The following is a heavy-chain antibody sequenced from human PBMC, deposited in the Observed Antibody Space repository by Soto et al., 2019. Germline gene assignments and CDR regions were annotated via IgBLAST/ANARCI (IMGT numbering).Heavy chain of an antibody. J-gene: IGHJ6*02. CDR1: GDSVSSNSAA. CDR3: TRGYGMDV. Sequence: SQTLSLTCAISGDSVSSNSAAWNWIRPSPSRGLEWLGRTYYKSKWFNDYAVTVNGRKKINPDTSKKQFSLQLNSVTPEDTALYYCTRGYGMDVWGQGTTVTVSS. CDR2: TYYKSKWFN. V-gene: IGHV6-1*01.